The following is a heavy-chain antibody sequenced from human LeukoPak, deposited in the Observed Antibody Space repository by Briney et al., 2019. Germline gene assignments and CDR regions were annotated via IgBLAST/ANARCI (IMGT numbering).Heavy chain of an antibody. V-gene: IGHV3-66*01. CDR2: VYSGGLT. D-gene: IGHD6-19*01. CDR1: GFIVSENY. Sequence: GGSLRLSCAASGFIVSENYMSWVRQAPGKGLEWVSTVYSGGLTFYADPVKGRFAVSRDNSKNTLYLQMSSLRAEDTAVYYCVRDRWPGLGDLWGQGTTVTVSS. CDR3: VRDRWPGLGDL. J-gene: IGHJ6*02.